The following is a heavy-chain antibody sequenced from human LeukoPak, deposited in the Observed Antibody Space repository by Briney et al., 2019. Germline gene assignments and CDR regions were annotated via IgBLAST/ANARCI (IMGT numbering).Heavy chain of an antibody. CDR2: IYYSGST. J-gene: IGHJ4*02. Sequence: PSETLSLTCTVSGGSISSSSYYWGWIRQPPGKGLEWIGSIYYSGSTYYNPSLKSRVTISVDTSKNQFSLKLSSVTAADTAVYYCARGYGSGSYFVYWGQGTLVTVSS. V-gene: IGHV4-39*01. D-gene: IGHD3-10*01. CDR1: GGSISSSSYY. CDR3: ARGYGSGSYFVY.